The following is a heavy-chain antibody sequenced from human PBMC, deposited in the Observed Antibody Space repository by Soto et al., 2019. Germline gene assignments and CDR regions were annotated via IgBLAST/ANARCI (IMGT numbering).Heavy chain of an antibody. J-gene: IGHJ6*02. Sequence: GSLRLSCAASGFTFSSYGMHWVRQAPGKGLEWVAVIWYDGSNKYYADSVKGRFTISRDNSKNTLYLQMNSLRAEDTAVYYCARGDDILTGDYYYYYGMDVWGQGTTVTVSS. CDR2: IWYDGSNK. D-gene: IGHD3-9*01. V-gene: IGHV3-33*01. CDR1: GFTFSSYG. CDR3: ARGDDILTGDYYYYYGMDV.